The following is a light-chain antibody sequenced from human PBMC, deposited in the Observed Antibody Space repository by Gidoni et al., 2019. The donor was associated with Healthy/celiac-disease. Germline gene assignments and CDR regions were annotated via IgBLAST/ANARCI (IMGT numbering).Light chain of an antibody. J-gene: IGLJ2*01. CDR1: SSDVGGYNY. V-gene: IGLV2-14*03. Sequence: QSALTQPASVSGSPGQSITISCTGTSSDVGGYNYVSWYQQHPGKAPKLMIYDVSNRPSGVSNRFSGSKSGNTASLTISGLQAEDEADYSCRSYTSSSTDVVFGGGTKLTVL. CDR2: DVS. CDR3: RSYTSSSTDVV.